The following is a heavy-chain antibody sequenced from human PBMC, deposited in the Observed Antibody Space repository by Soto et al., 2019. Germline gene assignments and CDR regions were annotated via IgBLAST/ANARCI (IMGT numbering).Heavy chain of an antibody. CDR1: GYTFTNHY. Sequence: VKVSCKASGYTFTNHYMHWVRQAPGQGLEWMGIINPSGGRTSYAQKFQGGVSMTRDTSTTTVYMELSSLTSEDTAVYFCARARPLCSGGSCYAMDVWGQGTTVTVSS. CDR2: INPSGGRT. D-gene: IGHD2-15*01. J-gene: IGHJ6*02. V-gene: IGHV1-46*01. CDR3: ARARPLCSGGSCYAMDV.